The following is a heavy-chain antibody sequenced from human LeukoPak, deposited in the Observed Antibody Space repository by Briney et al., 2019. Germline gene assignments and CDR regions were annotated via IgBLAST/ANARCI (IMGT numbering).Heavy chain of an antibody. CDR3: ARGKTTAGLGY. V-gene: IGHV3-21*01. J-gene: IGHJ4*02. Sequence: GGSLRLSCAASGFTFSSYSMNWVRQAPGKGLEWVSSISSSSSYIYYAVSVKGRFTISRDNAKNSLYLQMNSLRAEDTAVYYCARGKTTAGLGYWGQGTLVTVSS. D-gene: IGHD4-17*01. CDR1: GFTFSSYS. CDR2: ISSSSSYI.